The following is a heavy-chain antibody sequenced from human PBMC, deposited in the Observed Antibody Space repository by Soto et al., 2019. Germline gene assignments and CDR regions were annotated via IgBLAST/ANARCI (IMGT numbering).Heavy chain of an antibody. V-gene: IGHV3-7*03. CDR3: ARTRGYISGYPYYCDF. CDR1: GFTFSDYW. J-gene: IGHJ4*02. Sequence: LRLSCAASGFTFSDYWMTWVRQPPGKGLEWVATIRQDGREETYVDSVKGRFTVSRDNTENSLFLQMTSLRPEDTAIHYCARTRGYISGYPYYCDFWGQGTLVTVSS. D-gene: IGHD5-18*01. CDR2: IRQDGREE.